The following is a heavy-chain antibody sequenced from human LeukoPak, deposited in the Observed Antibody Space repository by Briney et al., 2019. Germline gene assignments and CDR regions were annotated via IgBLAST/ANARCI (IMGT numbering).Heavy chain of an antibody. V-gene: IGHV3-64D*06. Sequence: PGGSLRLSCLTSGFTFSTNAMSWVRQAPGKGLEYVSSISINGDKTYYAESVKGRFTISRDNSKNTLYLQLSSLRVEDTAVYYCIKDRIGTWSFDHWGQGTLLTVSS. J-gene: IGHJ4*02. CDR3: IKDRIGTWSFDH. CDR1: GFTFSTNA. CDR2: ISINGDKT. D-gene: IGHD1-26*01.